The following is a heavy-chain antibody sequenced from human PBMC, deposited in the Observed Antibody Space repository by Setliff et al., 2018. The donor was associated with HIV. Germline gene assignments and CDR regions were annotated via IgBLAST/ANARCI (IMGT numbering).Heavy chain of an antibody. CDR3: AKKTAYYYGSGTYYKFDY. CDR2: IKQDGSEK. V-gene: IGHV3-7*01. J-gene: IGHJ4*02. D-gene: IGHD3-10*01. Sequence: GGSLRLSCAASGFTFSTYWMNWVRQAPGKGLEWVANIKQDGSEKYYVDSVKGRFTISRDNAKNSLYLQMNSLRVEDSAVYYCAKKTAYYYGSGTYYKFDYWGQGTLVTVSS. CDR1: GFTFSTYW.